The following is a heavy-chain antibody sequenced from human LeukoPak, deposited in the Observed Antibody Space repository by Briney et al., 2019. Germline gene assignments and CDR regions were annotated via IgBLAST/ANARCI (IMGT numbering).Heavy chain of an antibody. D-gene: IGHD5-18*01. V-gene: IGHV3-74*01. J-gene: IGHJ4*02. Sequence: GGSLRLSCAASGFTFSSYWMHRVRHTPGKGLVWVSRIKGDGSSTSYADSVKGRFTISRDNAKNTLYLQMNSLRAEDTAVYYCARDGYSFGHDFDYWGQGTLVTVSS. CDR1: GFTFSSYW. CDR3: ARDGYSFGHDFDY. CDR2: IKGDGSST.